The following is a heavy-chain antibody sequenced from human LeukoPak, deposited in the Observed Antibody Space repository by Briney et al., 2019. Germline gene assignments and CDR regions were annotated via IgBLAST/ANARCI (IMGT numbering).Heavy chain of an antibody. CDR1: GFTFSHYG. Sequence: GGSLGLSCAPSGFTFSHYGMHWVRQAPGKGLEWVAVIWNDGSNKYYGDSVKGRFTISRDNSKNTLYLQMNSLTVEDTAVYYCAKDAQRGFDYSNSLEHWGQGTLVTVSS. J-gene: IGHJ5*02. D-gene: IGHD4-11*01. CDR2: IWNDGSNK. CDR3: AKDAQRGFDYSNSLEH. V-gene: IGHV3-33*06.